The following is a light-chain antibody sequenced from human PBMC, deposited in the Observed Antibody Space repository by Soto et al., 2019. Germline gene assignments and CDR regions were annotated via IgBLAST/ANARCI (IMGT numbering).Light chain of an antibody. Sequence: DIQMTQSPSSLSASVGDRVTITCRASAGISNYLAWYQQKPGKVPKLLIYATSTLQSGVPSRFSGSGSGTDFTLTISSLQPEDVANYYCQNYNRAPWTFGQGTKVEIK. CDR1: AGISNY. CDR3: QNYNRAPWT. V-gene: IGKV1-27*01. CDR2: ATS. J-gene: IGKJ1*01.